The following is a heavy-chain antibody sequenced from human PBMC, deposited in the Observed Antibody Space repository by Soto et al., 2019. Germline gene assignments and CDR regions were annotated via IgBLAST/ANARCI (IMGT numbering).Heavy chain of an antibody. CDR1: GGSISSSSYY. D-gene: IGHD4-17*01. J-gene: IGHJ3*02. CDR2: IYYSGST. V-gene: IGHV4-39*01. CDR3: ATGDYDAFDI. Sequence: SETLSLTCTVSGGSISSSSYYWGWIRQPPGKGLEWIGSIYYSGSTYYNPSLKSRVTISVDTSKNQFSLKLSSVTAADTAVYYCATGDYDAFDIWGQGTMVTVSS.